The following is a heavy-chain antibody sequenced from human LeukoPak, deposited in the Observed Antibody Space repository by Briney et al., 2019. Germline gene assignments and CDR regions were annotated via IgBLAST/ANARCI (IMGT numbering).Heavy chain of an antibody. D-gene: IGHD1-26*01. CDR3: AKVLSRVGATGPLDAFDI. V-gene: IGHV3-30*18. Sequence: SGGSLRLSCAASGFTFSSYGMHWVRQAPGKGLEWVAVISYDGSNKYYADSVKGRFTISRDNSKNTLYLQMNSLRAEDTAVYYCAKVLSRVGATGPLDAFDIWGQGTMVTVSS. J-gene: IGHJ3*02. CDR1: GFTFSSYG. CDR2: ISYDGSNK.